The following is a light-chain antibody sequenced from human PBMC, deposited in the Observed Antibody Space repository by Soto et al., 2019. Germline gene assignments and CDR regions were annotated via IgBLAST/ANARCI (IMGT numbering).Light chain of an antibody. V-gene: IGKV3-20*01. J-gene: IGKJ1*01. CDR1: ESVSSSF. CDR2: DAS. CDR3: YQYDSSPWT. Sequence: ENVLTQSPGTLSLSPGERATLSCRASESVSSSFLAWYQQKPGQSPRLVIYDASSRATGIPDRFSGSGSGTDFTLTISRLEPEDFAVYFCYQYDSSPWTFGQGTKVDI.